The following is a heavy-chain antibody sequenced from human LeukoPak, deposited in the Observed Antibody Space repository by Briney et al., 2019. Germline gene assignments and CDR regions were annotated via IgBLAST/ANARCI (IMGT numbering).Heavy chain of an antibody. CDR1: GYTFTSYY. V-gene: IGHV1-46*01. CDR2: INPSGGST. Sequence: ASVKVSCKASGYTFTSYYMHWVRQAPGQGLEWMGIINPSGGSTSYAQKFQGRVTMTRDTSTSTVYMELSSLRSDDTAVYYCARRGLSNWFDPWGQGTLVTVSS. J-gene: IGHJ5*02. CDR3: ARRGLSNWFDP. D-gene: IGHD3-10*01.